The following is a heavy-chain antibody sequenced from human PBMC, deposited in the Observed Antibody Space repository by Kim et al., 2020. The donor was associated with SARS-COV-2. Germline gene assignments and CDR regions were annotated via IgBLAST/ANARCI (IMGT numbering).Heavy chain of an antibody. V-gene: IGHV4-39*07. CDR1: GGSISSSSYY. CDR3: ARDLFQTWGYCSGGSCSFAHWFDP. D-gene: IGHD2-15*01. CDR2: IYYSGST. J-gene: IGHJ5*02. Sequence: SETLSLTCTVSGGSISSSSYYWGWIRQPPGKGLEWIGSIYYSGSTYYNPSLKSRVTISVDTSKNQFSLKLSSVTAADTAVYYCARDLFQTWGYCSGGSCSFAHWFDPWGQGTLVTVSS.